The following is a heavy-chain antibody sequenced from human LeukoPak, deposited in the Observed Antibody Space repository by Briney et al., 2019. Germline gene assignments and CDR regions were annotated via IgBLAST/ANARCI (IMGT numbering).Heavy chain of an antibody. J-gene: IGHJ3*02. CDR1: GGSFSSYG. Sequence: SVKVSCKASGGSFSSYGISWVRQAPGQGLEWMGGIIPLFGTADYVQKFQGRVTMTTDESMSTAYMELSSLRSEDTAVYYCARGMAGNQDVFDIWGQGTMVTVSS. CDR2: IIPLFGTA. V-gene: IGHV1-69*05. D-gene: IGHD6-19*01. CDR3: ARGMAGNQDVFDI.